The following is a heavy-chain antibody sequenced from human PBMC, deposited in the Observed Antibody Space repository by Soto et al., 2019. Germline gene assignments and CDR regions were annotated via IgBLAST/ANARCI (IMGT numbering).Heavy chain of an antibody. CDR3: ARDTGRTTHHAFDI. CDR1: GASISSGGHY. D-gene: IGHD1-7*01. J-gene: IGHJ3*02. CDR2: IYYSGST. V-gene: IGHV4-31*03. Sequence: SSTLSPTCTATGASISSGGHYWGWVRQHPGKGLEWIGYIYYSGSTYYNPSLKSRVTISVDTSKNQFSLKLSSVTAADTAVYYCARDTGRTTHHAFDIWGQVTLVTVS.